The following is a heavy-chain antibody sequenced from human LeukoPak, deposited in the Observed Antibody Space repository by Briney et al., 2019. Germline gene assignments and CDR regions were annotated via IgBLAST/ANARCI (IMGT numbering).Heavy chain of an antibody. V-gene: IGHV3-23*01. CDR2: ISGSGNRT. CDR1: GLTFSQYG. D-gene: IGHD6-13*01. Sequence: PGGSLRLSCVGSGLTFSQYGVSWVRQAPGKGLEWVSGISGSGNRTYYVDSVKGRFSISRDNSKNTAYLQMNSLRAEDTAVYYCARVGAAAGTVGYWGQGTLVTVSS. J-gene: IGHJ4*02. CDR3: ARVGAAAGTVGY.